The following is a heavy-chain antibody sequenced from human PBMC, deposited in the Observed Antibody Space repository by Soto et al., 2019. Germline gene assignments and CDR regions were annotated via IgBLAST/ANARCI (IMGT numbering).Heavy chain of an antibody. D-gene: IGHD1-1*01. Sequence: SSESLSLTCTIYGGSFSGYYWTWIRQPPGKGLEWIGEINHSGTTNYSPSLKRRVSISVDTSKDKFSLNLSSVTAADTAVYYCASGTTRKDRPSLRSYYYGLDVWGQGTTVTVSS. CDR1: GGSFSGYY. CDR2: INHSGTT. J-gene: IGHJ6*02. CDR3: ASGTTRKDRPSLRSYYYGLDV. V-gene: IGHV4-34*01.